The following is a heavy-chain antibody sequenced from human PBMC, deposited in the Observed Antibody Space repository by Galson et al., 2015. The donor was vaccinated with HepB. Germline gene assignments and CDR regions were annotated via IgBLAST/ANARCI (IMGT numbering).Heavy chain of an antibody. Sequence: SLRLSCAASGFTFSSYGMHWVRQAPGKGLEWVAVISYDGSNKYYADSVKGRFTISRDNSKNTLYLQMSSLRAEDTAVYYCAKSNYGDYATLDYWGQGTLVTVSS. D-gene: IGHD4-17*01. J-gene: IGHJ4*02. V-gene: IGHV3-30*18. CDR3: AKSNYGDYATLDY. CDR2: ISYDGSNK. CDR1: GFTFSSYG.